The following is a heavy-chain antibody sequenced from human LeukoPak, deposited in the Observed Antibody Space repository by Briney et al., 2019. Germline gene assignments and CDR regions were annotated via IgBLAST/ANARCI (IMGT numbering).Heavy chain of an antibody. J-gene: IGHJ3*02. Sequence: GGSLRLSCAASGFTFSSYWMHWVRQAPGKGLVWVSRISGDGSSTTYADAVKGRFTISRDNAKNTLYLQMSSLRGEDTAVYYCARRGLVPAFDIWGQGTVVTVAS. CDR2: ISGDGSST. V-gene: IGHV3-74*01. D-gene: IGHD2-2*01. CDR1: GFTFSSYW. CDR3: ARRGLVPAFDI.